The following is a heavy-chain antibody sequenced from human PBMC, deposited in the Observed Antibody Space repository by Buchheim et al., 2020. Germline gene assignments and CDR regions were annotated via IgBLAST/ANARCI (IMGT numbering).Heavy chain of an antibody. Sequence: QVQLVESGGGVVQPGRSLRLSCAASGFTFRSYGMHWVRQAPGKGLEWVAVISYDGSNKYYADSVKGRFTISRDNSKNTLYLQMNSLRAEDTAVYYCAKDLFPDNWNYYYYYGMDVWGQGTT. D-gene: IGHD1-20*01. V-gene: IGHV3-30*18. J-gene: IGHJ6*02. CDR1: GFTFRSYG. CDR3: AKDLFPDNWNYYYYYGMDV. CDR2: ISYDGSNK.